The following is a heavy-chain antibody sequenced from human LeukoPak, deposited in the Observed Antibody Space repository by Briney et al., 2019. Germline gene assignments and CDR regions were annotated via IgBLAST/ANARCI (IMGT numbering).Heavy chain of an antibody. V-gene: IGHV3-48*03. CDR2: ISSSGRTI. Sequence: GGSLRLSCAASGFTFSSYEMNWVRQAPGKGLEWVSYISSSGRTIYYADSVKGRFTISRDNAKNSLYLQMNSLRAEDTAVYYCARDFADTAMAADYWGQGTLVTVSS. D-gene: IGHD5-18*01. CDR3: ARDFADTAMAADY. CDR1: GFTFSSYE. J-gene: IGHJ4*02.